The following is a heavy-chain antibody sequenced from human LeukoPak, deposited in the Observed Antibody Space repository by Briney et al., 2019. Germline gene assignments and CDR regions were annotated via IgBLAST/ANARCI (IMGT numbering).Heavy chain of an antibody. CDR3: ARGGSSSRYPDY. CDR2: IYYSGST. Sequence: PSETLSLTCTVSGGSISSSSYYWGWIRQPPGKGLEWIGSIYYSGSTYYNPSLKSRVTISVDTSKNQFSLKLSSVTAADTAVYYCARGGSSSRYPDYWGQGTLVTVSS. V-gene: IGHV4-39*07. D-gene: IGHD6-13*01. CDR1: GGSISSSSYY. J-gene: IGHJ4*02.